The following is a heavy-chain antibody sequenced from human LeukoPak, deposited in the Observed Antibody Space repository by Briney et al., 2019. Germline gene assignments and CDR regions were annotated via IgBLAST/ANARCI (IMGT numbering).Heavy chain of an antibody. CDR3: ARQDSSSCDY. CDR2: INPSGGST. D-gene: IGHD6-13*01. Sequence: VSVKVSGKASGYTFTSYYMHWVRQAPGQGLEWMGVINPSGGSTSYAQKFQGRVTMTRDTSTSTVYMELSSLRSEDTAVYYCARQDSSSCDYWGQGTLVTVSS. V-gene: IGHV1-46*01. CDR1: GYTFTSYY. J-gene: IGHJ4*02.